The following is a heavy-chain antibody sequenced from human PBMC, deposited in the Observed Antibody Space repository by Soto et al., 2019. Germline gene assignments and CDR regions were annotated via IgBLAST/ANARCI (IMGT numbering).Heavy chain of an antibody. D-gene: IGHD6-6*01. Sequence: RCGGNFTSYWCGSVRQKQGKGLEWMGIIYPGDSDTRYSPSFQGQVTISADKSISTAYLQWSSLKASDTAMYYCARSYSSSFGALDIWGQGTMVTVSS. J-gene: IGHJ3*02. CDR3: ARSYSSSFGALDI. CDR2: IYPGDSDT. V-gene: IGHV5-51*01. CDR1: GGNFTSYW.